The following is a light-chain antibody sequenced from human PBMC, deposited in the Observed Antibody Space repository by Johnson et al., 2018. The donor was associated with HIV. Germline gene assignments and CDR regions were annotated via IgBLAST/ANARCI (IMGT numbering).Light chain of an antibody. V-gene: IGLV1-51*02. CDR3: GTWDTSLSAGGV. CDR2: ENS. Sequence: QSVLSQPPSVSAAPGQKVTISCSGGSSNIGNNYVSWYQQLPRAAPKLLIYENSKRPSGIPDRFSGSKSGTSATLDITGLQTGDEADYYCGTWDTSLSAGGVFGSGTKVTVL. CDR1: SSNIGNNY. J-gene: IGLJ1*01.